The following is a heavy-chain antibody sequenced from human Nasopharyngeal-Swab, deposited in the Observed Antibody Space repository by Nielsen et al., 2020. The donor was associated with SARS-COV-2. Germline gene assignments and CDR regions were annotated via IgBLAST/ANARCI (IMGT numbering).Heavy chain of an antibody. J-gene: IGHJ4*02. V-gene: IGHV3-33*01. Sequence: GESLKISCAASGFTFSSYGMHWVRQAPGKGLEWVAVIWYDGSNKYYADSAKGRFTISRDNSKNTLYLQMNSLRAEDTAVYYCARDLEPTGTGGVSYWGQGTLVTVSS. CDR2: IWYDGSNK. CDR1: GFTFSSYG. D-gene: IGHD1-1*01. CDR3: ARDLEPTGTGGVSY.